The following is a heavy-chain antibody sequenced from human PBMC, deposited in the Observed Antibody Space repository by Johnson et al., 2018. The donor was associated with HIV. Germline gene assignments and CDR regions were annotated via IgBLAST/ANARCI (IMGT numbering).Heavy chain of an antibody. V-gene: IGHV3-20*04. Sequence: VQLVESGGGVVRPGGSLRLSCAASGFTFDDYGMSWVRQAPGKGLEWVSGINWNGSSTGYAASVKGRFTISRDNAKNSLYLQMNSLRAEDTALYYCASFFSAELWTDAFDIWGQGTMVTVSS. CDR2: INWNGSST. CDR3: ASFFSAELWTDAFDI. CDR1: GFTFDDYG. J-gene: IGHJ3*02. D-gene: IGHD5-18*01.